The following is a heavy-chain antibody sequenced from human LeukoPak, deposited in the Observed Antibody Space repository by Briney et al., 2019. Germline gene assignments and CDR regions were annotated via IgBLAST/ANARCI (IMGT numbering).Heavy chain of an antibody. J-gene: IGHJ5*02. D-gene: IGHD6-13*01. CDR2: IIPIFGTA. Sequence: GSSVKVSCKASGGTFSSYAISWVRQAPGQGLEWMGGIIPIFGTANYAQKFQGRVTITADESTSTAYMELSSLRSEDTAVYYCARDHHLVQQPYNWFDPWGQGTLVTVSS. V-gene: IGHV1-69*01. CDR3: ARDHHLVQQPYNWFDP. CDR1: GGTFSSYA.